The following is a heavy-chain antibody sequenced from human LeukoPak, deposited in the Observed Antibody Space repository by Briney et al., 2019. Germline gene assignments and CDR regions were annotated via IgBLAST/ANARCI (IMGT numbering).Heavy chain of an antibody. CDR1: GYTLTELS. CDR2: FDPEDGET. J-gene: IGHJ4*02. V-gene: IGHV1-24*01. CDR3: ARSWRFCSGDSCYPIDY. D-gene: IGHD2-15*01. Sequence: ASVKVSCKVSGYTLTELSMHWVRQAPGKGLEWMGRFDPEDGETIHAQKFQGRVTMTADTSTDTAYMELSSLRSEDTAVYYCARSWRFCSGDSCYPIDYWGQGTLVTVSS.